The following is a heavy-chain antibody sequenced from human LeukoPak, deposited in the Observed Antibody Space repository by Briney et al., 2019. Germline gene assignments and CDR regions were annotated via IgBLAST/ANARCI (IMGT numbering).Heavy chain of an antibody. V-gene: IGHV1-2*02. CDR3: ARPRRTREFDP. Sequence: ASVKVSCKASGYTFTGYYRHWVRQAPGQGREWMGWSNPNSGGTNYAQKFQGRVTMTRHTSISTAYMELSRLRSDDTAVYYCARPRRTREFDPWGQGTLVTVSS. CDR1: GYTFTGYY. CDR2: SNPNSGGT. D-gene: IGHD3-3*01. J-gene: IGHJ5*02.